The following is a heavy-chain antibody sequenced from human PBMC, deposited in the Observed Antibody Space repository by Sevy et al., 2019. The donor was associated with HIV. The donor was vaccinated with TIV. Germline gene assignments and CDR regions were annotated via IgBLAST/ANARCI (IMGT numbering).Heavy chain of an antibody. J-gene: IGHJ4*02. V-gene: IGHV3-23*01. Sequence: GGSLRLSCAASGFTFSSYALSWVRQAPGPGLEWVSAVSGSGGGTYYADSVKGRFTISGDNSKNTLYLQMNSLRAEDTAVYYCAKGRGSYYYFDYWGQGTLVTVSS. CDR1: GFTFSSYA. D-gene: IGHD1-26*01. CDR2: VSGSGGGT. CDR3: AKGRGSYYYFDY.